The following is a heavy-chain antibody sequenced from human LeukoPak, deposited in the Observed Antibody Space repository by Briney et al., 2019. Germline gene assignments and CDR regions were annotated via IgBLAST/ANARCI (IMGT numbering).Heavy chain of an antibody. Sequence: ASVKVSCKASGYTFTSYGISWVRQAPGQGLEWMGWISAYNGNTNYAQKLQGRVTMTTDTSTSTAHMELRSLRSDDTAVYYCARGGPDRYSSGWYPLVYWGQGTLVTVSS. V-gene: IGHV1-18*01. CDR2: ISAYNGNT. CDR1: GYTFTSYG. D-gene: IGHD6-19*01. J-gene: IGHJ4*02. CDR3: ARGGPDRYSSGWYPLVY.